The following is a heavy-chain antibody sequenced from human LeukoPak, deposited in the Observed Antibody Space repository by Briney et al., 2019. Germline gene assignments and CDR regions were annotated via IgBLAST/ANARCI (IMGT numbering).Heavy chain of an antibody. CDR1: GFSFSDYA. D-gene: IGHD4-23*01. CDR2: ISYDGSDK. Sequence: PGGSLRLSCAASGFSFSDYAFHWVRQAPGKGLEWVAAISYDGSDKHYADSVKGRFTISRDNAKNSLYLQMNSLRAEDTALYYCARGGSYGGYHSYWGQGTLVTVSS. CDR3: ARGGSYGGYHSY. V-gene: IGHV3-30*04. J-gene: IGHJ4*02.